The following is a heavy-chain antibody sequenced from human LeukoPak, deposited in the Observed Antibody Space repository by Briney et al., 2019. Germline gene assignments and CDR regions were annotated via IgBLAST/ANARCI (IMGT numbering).Heavy chain of an antibody. CDR2: INHSGST. V-gene: IGHV4-34*01. D-gene: IGHD3-3*01. J-gene: IGHJ4*02. CDR3: ARGSPFFPFDY. CDR1: GGSFSGYY. Sequence: SETLSLTCAVYGGSFSGYYWSWIRQPPGKGLEWIGEINHSGSTNHNPSLKSRVTISVDTSKNQFSLKLSSVTAADTAVYYCARGSPFFPFDYWGQGTLVTVSS.